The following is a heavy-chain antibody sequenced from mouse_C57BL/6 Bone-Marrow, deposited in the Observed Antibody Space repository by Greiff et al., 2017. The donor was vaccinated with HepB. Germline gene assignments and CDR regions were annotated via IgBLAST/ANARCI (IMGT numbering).Heavy chain of an antibody. Sequence: QVQLQQSGPGLVQPSQSLSITCTVSGFSLTSYGVHWVRQSPGKGLEWLGVIWSGGSKDYNAAFISRLSISKDNSKSQVFFKRNSLQDDDTAIYYCARKGRWLLRRGDAIDYWGQGTSVTVSS. J-gene: IGHJ4*01. V-gene: IGHV2-2*01. D-gene: IGHD2-3*01. CDR3: ARKGRWLLRRGDAIDY. CDR2: IWSGGSK. CDR1: GFSLTSYG.